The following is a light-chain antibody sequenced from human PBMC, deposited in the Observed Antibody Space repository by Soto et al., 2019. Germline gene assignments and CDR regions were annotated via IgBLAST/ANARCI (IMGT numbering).Light chain of an antibody. Sequence: EIVLTQSPGTLSLSPGERATLSCRASQSVSSSYLAWYQQKPGQAPRLLIYGASSRATGIPDRFSGSGSGTDFTLTISRLEPEDFAFYYCQEYYNWRRSTFGGGTKVEIK. CDR2: GAS. V-gene: IGKV3-20*01. CDR3: QEYYNWRRST. J-gene: IGKJ4*01. CDR1: QSVSSSY.